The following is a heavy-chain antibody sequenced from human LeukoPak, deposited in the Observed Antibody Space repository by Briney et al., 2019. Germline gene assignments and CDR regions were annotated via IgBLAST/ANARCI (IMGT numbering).Heavy chain of an antibody. CDR2: VYHSGST. J-gene: IGHJ4*02. D-gene: IGHD3-10*01. V-gene: IGHV4-4*02. Sequence: GSLRLSCAASGFIFSDYYMSWVRQPPGKGLEWIGEVYHSGSTNYNPSLKSRVTISVDKSKNQFSLKLSSVTAADTAVYYCARDRMVRGVITPEWGQGTLVTVSS. CDR1: GFIFSDYY. CDR3: ARDRMVRGVITPE.